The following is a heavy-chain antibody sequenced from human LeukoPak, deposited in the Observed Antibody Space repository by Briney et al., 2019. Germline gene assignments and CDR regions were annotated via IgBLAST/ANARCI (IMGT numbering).Heavy chain of an antibody. CDR1: GYTFTGCY. D-gene: IGHD3-9*01. V-gene: IGHV1-2*04. Sequence: GASVKVSCKASGYTFTGCYMHWVRQAPGQGLAWMGWINPNSGGTNYAQKFQGWVTMTRDTSISTAYMELSRLRSDDTAVYYCARGRYFDWLAYGMDVWGKGTTVTVSS. J-gene: IGHJ6*04. CDR3: ARGRYFDWLAYGMDV. CDR2: INPNSGGT.